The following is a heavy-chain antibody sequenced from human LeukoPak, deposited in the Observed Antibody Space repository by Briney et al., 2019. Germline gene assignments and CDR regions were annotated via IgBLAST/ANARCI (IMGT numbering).Heavy chain of an antibody. CDR3: AREYSSSWYDTRFDP. D-gene: IGHD6-13*01. V-gene: IGHV3-23*01. Sequence: PGGSLRLSCAASGFTFSSYGMSWVRQAPGKGLEWVSAISESGGSTNYADSVKGRFIISRDNSKNTLYLQMNSLRSEDMAVYYCAREYSSSWYDTRFDPWGQGTLVTVSS. CDR1: GFTFSSYG. CDR2: ISESGGST. J-gene: IGHJ5*02.